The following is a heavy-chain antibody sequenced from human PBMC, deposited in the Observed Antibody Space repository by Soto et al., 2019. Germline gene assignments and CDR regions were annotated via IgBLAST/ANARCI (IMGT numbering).Heavy chain of an antibody. CDR1: GFTFSSYG. V-gene: IGHV3-30*18. D-gene: IGHD6-13*01. Sequence: PVGSLRLSCAASGFTFSSYGMHWFRQAPGKGLEWVAVISYDGSNKYYADSVKGRFTISRDNSKNTLYLQKNRQRAEDTAVYYCAKEPIAAAGTDFDYWGQGTLVTVSS. J-gene: IGHJ4*02. CDR2: ISYDGSNK. CDR3: AKEPIAAAGTDFDY.